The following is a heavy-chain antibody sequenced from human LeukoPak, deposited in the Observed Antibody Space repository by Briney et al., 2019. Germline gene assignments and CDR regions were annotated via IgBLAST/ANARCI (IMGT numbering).Heavy chain of an antibody. CDR2: ISYDGSNK. V-gene: IGHV3-30*09. D-gene: IGHD3-22*01. CDR3: ARETFYYYDSSGYFDY. CDR1: GFTFSSYA. J-gene: IGHJ4*02. Sequence: GGSLRLSCAAAGFTFSSYAMHWVRQAPGKGLEWVAVISYDGSNKYYADSVKGRFAISRDNSKNTLYLQMNSLRAEDTAVYYCARETFYYYDSSGYFDYWGQGTLVTVSP.